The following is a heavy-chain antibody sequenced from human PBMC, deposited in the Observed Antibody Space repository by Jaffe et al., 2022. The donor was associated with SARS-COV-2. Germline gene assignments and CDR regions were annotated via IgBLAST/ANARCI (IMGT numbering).Heavy chain of an antibody. V-gene: IGHV3-7*01. CDR1: GFTFSSYW. Sequence: EVQLVESGGGLVQPGGSLRLSCAASGFTFSSYWMSWVRQAPGKGLEWVANIKQDGSEKYYVDSVKGRFTISRDNAKNSLYLQMNSLRAEDTAVYYCARDTRHYIAAAGISAGARHPKYYYYMDVWGKGTTVTVSS. D-gene: IGHD6-13*01. CDR2: IKQDGSEK. CDR3: ARDTRHYIAAAGISAGARHPKYYYYMDV. J-gene: IGHJ6*03.